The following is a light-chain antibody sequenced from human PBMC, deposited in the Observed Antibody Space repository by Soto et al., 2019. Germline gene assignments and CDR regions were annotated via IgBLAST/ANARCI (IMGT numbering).Light chain of an antibody. CDR3: SSYTSSSTVV. CDR2: EVS. J-gene: IGLJ2*01. V-gene: IGLV2-14*01. CDR1: SSDVGAYNY. Sequence: QSALTQPASVSGSPGQSITISCTGTSSDVGAYNYVSWYQQHPGKAPKLMIYEVSNRPSGVSNRFSGSKSGNMASLTISGLQAEDEADYYCSSYTSSSTVVFGGGTKLTVL.